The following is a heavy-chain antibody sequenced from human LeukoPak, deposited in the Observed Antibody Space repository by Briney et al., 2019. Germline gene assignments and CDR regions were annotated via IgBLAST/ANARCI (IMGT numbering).Heavy chain of an antibody. CDR3: ARGHYWTSVFDI. CDR1: GGSISSYY. Sequence: SETLSLTCTVSGGSISSYYWSWIRQPPGKGLEWIGYIYYSGSTNYNPSLKSRVTISVDTSKNQFSLKLSSVTAADTAVYYCARGHYWTSVFDIWGQGTMVTVSS. J-gene: IGHJ3*02. D-gene: IGHD1-1*01. CDR2: IYYSGST. V-gene: IGHV4-59*01.